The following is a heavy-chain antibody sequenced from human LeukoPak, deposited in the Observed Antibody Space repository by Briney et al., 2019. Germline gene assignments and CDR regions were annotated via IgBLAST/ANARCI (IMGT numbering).Heavy chain of an antibody. V-gene: IGHV4-4*07. D-gene: IGHD2-2*01. Sequence: PSETLSLTCTVSGGSISSYYWSWIRQPPGKGLEWIGRIYTSGSTNYNPSLKSRVTISVDKSKNPFSLKLSSVTAADTAVYYCARDIGSTSLHYYYYMDVWGKGTTVTVSS. CDR3: ARDIGSTSLHYYYYMDV. CDR2: IYTSGST. CDR1: GGSISSYY. J-gene: IGHJ6*03.